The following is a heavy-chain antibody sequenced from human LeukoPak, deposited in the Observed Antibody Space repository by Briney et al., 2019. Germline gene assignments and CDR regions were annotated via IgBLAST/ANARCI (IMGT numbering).Heavy chain of an antibody. CDR3: ARSSRGYHCSSTSCYPPAFDI. CDR2: FYTSGST. J-gene: IGHJ3*02. D-gene: IGHD2-2*01. Sequence: SETLSLTCTVSGGSISSGSYYWSWIRQPAGKGLEWIGRFYTSGSTNYNPSLKSRVTISVDTSKNQFSLKLSSVTAADTAVYYCARSSRGYHCSSTSCYPPAFDIWGQGTMVTVSS. CDR1: GGSISSGSYY. V-gene: IGHV4-61*02.